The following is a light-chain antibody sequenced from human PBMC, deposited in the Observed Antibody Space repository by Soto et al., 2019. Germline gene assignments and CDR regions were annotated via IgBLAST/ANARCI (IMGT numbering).Light chain of an antibody. CDR3: QQYGRSGT. J-gene: IGKJ1*01. V-gene: IGKV3-20*01. CDR2: GAS. Sequence: IVMTQSPATLALSPGERVTLFCRASQSVSNNYLAWYQQKPGQAPTLFIYGASNRATGIPDRFSGSGSGTDFTLTISRLEPEDFAVYYCQQYGRSGTFGQRSKVDIK. CDR1: QSVSNNY.